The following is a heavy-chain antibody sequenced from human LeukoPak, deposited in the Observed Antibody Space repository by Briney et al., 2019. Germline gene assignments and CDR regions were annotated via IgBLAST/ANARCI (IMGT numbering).Heavy chain of an antibody. CDR3: ARPYYYDSSGRHDAFDI. V-gene: IGHV4-34*01. CDR1: GGSFSGYY. CDR2: INHSGST. Sequence: PSETLSLTCAVYGGSFSGYYWSWIRQPPGKGLEWIGEINHSGSTNYNPSLKSRVTISVDTSKNQFSLKLSSVTAADTAVYYCARPYYYDSSGRHDAFDIWGQGTMVTVSS. D-gene: IGHD3-22*01. J-gene: IGHJ3*02.